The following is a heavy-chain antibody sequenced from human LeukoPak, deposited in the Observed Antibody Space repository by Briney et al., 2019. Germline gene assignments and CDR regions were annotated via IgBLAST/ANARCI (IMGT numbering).Heavy chain of an antibody. CDR3: ARGYSSSWSDF. CDR2: FFHTGPT. CDR1: GYSITNGHY. V-gene: IGHV4-38-2*01. D-gene: IGHD2-2*01. J-gene: IGHJ4*02. Sequence: SETLSLTCDVSGYSITNGHYWGWFQLPPGKGLEWIGNFFHTGPTNYHPSLKSRVTMSVDTSENQFSLKMTSVTAADTALYYCARGYSSSWSDFWGQGTLVTVSP.